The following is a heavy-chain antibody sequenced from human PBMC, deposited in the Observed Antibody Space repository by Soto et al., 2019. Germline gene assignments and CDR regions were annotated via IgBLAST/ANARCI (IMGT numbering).Heavy chain of an antibody. V-gene: IGHV3-30*18. Sequence: QVPLVESGGGVVQPGRSLRLSCAASGFTFSSYGMHWVRQAPGKGLEWVAVISYDGSNKYYADSVKGRFTISRDNSKNTLYLQMNSLRAEDTAVYYCAKAPFDYYYGMDVWGQGTTVTVSS. CDR1: GFTFSSYG. CDR2: ISYDGSNK. CDR3: AKAPFDYYYGMDV. J-gene: IGHJ6*02.